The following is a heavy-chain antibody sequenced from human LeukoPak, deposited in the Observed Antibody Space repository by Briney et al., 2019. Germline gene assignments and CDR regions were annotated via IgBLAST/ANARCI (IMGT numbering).Heavy chain of an antibody. D-gene: IGHD3-3*01. CDR1: GFTFSSYG. J-gene: IGHJ4*02. CDR3: ASSYDFWSGYYLDY. CDR2: IWYDGSNK. Sequence: AGGSLRLSCAASGFTFSSYGMHWVRQAPGKGLEWVALIWYDGSNKYYADSVKGRFTISRDNSKNTLYLQMNSLRAEDTAVYYCASSYDFWSGYYLDYWGQGTLVTVSS. V-gene: IGHV3-33*01.